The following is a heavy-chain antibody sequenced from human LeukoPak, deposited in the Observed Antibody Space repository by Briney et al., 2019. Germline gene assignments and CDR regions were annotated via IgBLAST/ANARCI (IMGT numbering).Heavy chain of an antibody. CDR1: GGSISSGDYY. Sequence: PSETLSLTCTVSGGSISSGDYYWSWIRQPPGKGLEWIWYIYCSGSTYYNPSLKSRVTISVDTSKNQFSQKLSSVTAADTAVYYCARYCSSTSCSPGIYYFDYWGQGTLVTVSS. J-gene: IGHJ4*02. CDR3: ARYCSSTSCSPGIYYFDY. D-gene: IGHD2-2*01. V-gene: IGHV4-30-4*01. CDR2: IYCSGST.